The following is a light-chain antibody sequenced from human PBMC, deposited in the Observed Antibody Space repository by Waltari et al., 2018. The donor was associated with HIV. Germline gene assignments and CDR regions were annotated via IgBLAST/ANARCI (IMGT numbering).Light chain of an antibody. Sequence: AIQLTQSPSSLSASIGARVPLTCRASQGMSSALAWYQQKPGNIPKLLIYDASTLQSGVPSRFSGSGSGTDFTLTISYLQPEDFATYYCQQFNSYPLTFGPGTKVDIK. V-gene: IGKV1-13*02. CDR3: QQFNSYPLT. J-gene: IGKJ3*01. CDR2: DAS. CDR1: QGMSSA.